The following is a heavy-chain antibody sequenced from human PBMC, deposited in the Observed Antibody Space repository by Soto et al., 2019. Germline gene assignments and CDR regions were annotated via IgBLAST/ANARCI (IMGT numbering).Heavy chain of an antibody. CDR1: GFTFSSYS. V-gene: IGHV3-21*01. CDR2: ISSSSSYI. D-gene: IGHD6-13*01. Sequence: EQLVESGGGLVKPGGSLRLSCAASGFTFSSYSMNWVRQAPGKGLEWVSSISSSSSYIYYADSVKGRFTISRDNAKNSLYLQMNSLRAEDTAVYYCAREGRQQLVTNYYYYYGMDVWGQGTTVTVSS. CDR3: AREGRQQLVTNYYYYYGMDV. J-gene: IGHJ6*02.